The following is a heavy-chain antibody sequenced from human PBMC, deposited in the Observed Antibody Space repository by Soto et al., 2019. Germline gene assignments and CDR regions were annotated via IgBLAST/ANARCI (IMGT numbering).Heavy chain of an antibody. Sequence: GGSLRLSCAASGFTFSSYGMHWVRQAPGKGREWVAVIWYDGSNKYYADSVKGRFTISRDNSKNTLYLQMNSLRAEDTAVYYCARDPAPVLDYCSSTSCYGHFDYWGQGT. J-gene: IGHJ4*02. V-gene: IGHV3-33*01. CDR2: IWYDGSNK. CDR3: ARDPAPVLDYCSSTSCYGHFDY. D-gene: IGHD2-2*01. CDR1: GFTFSSYG.